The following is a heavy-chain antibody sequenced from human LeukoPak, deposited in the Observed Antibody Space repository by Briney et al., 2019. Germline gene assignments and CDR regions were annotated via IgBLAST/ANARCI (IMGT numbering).Heavy chain of an antibody. Sequence: SLRLSCAASGFTFYDYAMHWVRHAPGKGLEWVSGISWNSGSIGYAASVNALFPISRDNAKTSLYLQINSLRAEDTALYYCSRGADCGGDCYSGYYYYYYGMDVWGQGTTVTVSS. V-gene: IGHV3-9*01. J-gene: IGHJ6*02. CDR3: SRGADCGGDCYSGYYYYYYGMDV. CDR2: ISWNSGSI. D-gene: IGHD2-21*02. CDR1: GFTFYDYA.